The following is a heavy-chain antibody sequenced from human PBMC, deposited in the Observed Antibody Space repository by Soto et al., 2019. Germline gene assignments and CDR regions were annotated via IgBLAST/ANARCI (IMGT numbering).Heavy chain of an antibody. V-gene: IGHV3-15*07. J-gene: IGHJ4*02. Sequence: GGSLRLSCGASDFTFSSAWMNWVRQAPGKGLEWVGRIKDKTDGGTTDYAAPVKGRFTISRDDSKNTLYLQMNSLKTEDTAVYYCTKDPWNPPPFAYWGQGTLVTVSS. CDR1: DFTFSSAW. CDR3: TKDPWNPPPFAY. D-gene: IGHD1-1*01. CDR2: IKDKTDGGTT.